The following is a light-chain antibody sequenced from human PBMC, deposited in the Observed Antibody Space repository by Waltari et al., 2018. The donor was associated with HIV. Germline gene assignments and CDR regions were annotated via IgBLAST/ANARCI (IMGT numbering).Light chain of an antibody. CDR2: AAT. Sequence: EIVMTQSPDTLSVSPGEKATLSCRASQGVGGNLAWYQVRPGQAPSLLIYAATSRTTGFPGRFRGSGSVTEFTLTISSLQSEDFAIYYCQQYNDWPQTFGQGTRVDIK. J-gene: IGKJ1*01. CDR3: QQYNDWPQT. V-gene: IGKV3-15*01. CDR1: QGVGGN.